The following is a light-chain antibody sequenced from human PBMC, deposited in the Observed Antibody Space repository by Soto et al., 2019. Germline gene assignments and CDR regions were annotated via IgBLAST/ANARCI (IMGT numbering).Light chain of an antibody. J-gene: IGKJ2*01. CDR1: QSFTSSY. Sequence: EIVLTQSPGTLSLSPGERATLSCRATQSFTSSYLAWFQQKPGQAPRLLIYGASTRATGIPDRFSGSGSGTDFTLTISRLAPEDFAVYYCQPYDSLPPTFGQRTKL. CDR2: GAS. CDR3: QPYDSLPPT. V-gene: IGKV3-20*01.